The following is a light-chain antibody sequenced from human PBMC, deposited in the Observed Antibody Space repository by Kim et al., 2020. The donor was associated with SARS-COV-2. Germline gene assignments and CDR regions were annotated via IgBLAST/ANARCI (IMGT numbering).Light chain of an antibody. CDR3: QQYNSYPLT. CDR2: KAS. V-gene: IGKV1-5*03. CDR1: QNIRSW. J-gene: IGKJ4*01. Sequence: ASVGDRVTIPCRASQNIRSWLAWYQQKPGKAPKLLIYKASSLETGVPSRFSGSGSGTEFTLTVSSLQPDDFATYYCQQYNSYPLTFGGGTKVDIK.